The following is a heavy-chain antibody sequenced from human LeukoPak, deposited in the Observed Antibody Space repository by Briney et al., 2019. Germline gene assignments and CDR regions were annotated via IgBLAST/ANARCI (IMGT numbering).Heavy chain of an antibody. CDR2: INPDGGQK. J-gene: IGHJ4*02. Sequence: TGGSLRLSCEASGFTFSGNWMSWVRQAPGKGLEWVASINPDGGQKFYVDSVKGRFAISRDNTKNSLYLHMNSLRAEDTAMYYCAKLLGTGTTYDSWGQGTRVTVSS. D-gene: IGHD1-1*01. V-gene: IGHV3-7*01. CDR1: GFTFSGNW. CDR3: AKLLGTGTTYDS.